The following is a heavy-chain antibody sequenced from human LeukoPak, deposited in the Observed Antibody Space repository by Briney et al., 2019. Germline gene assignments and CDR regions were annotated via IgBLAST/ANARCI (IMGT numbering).Heavy chain of an antibody. CDR1: GYTFTSSG. CDR2: IGAYNGNT. D-gene: IGHD5-12*01. J-gene: IGHJ4*02. V-gene: IGHV1-18*01. Sequence: ASVKVSCEASGYTFTSSGINWVRQAPGQGLEWMGWIGAYNGNTNYAQKFQGRVTMTIDTSTSTGYMELRSLRSDDTAVYYCARGSSGYSGYDAASDYWGQGTLVTVSS. CDR3: ARGSSGYSGYDAASDY.